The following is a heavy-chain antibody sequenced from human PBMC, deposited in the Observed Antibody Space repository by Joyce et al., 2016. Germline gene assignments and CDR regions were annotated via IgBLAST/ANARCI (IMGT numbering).Heavy chain of an antibody. Sequence: QLQLQESGPGLVKPSETLSLTCIVSGGSISSSNYYWGWIRQPPGKGLEWIGNIYYSGSSYYNPSLKCRVTISVDTSKNQFSLKLISVTAADTAVYYCARQSSGWYTHFQHWGQGTLVTVSS. CDR1: GGSISSSNYY. J-gene: IGHJ1*01. D-gene: IGHD6-19*01. CDR3: ARQSSGWYTHFQH. CDR2: IYYSGSS. V-gene: IGHV4-39*01.